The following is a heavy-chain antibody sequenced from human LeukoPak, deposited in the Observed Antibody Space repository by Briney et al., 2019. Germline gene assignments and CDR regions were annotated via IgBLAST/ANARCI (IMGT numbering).Heavy chain of an antibody. CDR2: IGPTGSDR. J-gene: IGHJ4*02. CDR1: GLTFSISG. CDR3: ATETNGRHYDY. V-gene: IGHV3-21*06. Sequence: GGSLRLSCTASGLTFSISGFNWVRQAPGKGLEWVASIGPTGSDRYHADSIKGRFTISRDNANNILYLQMNSLRAEDTAVYYCATETNGRHYDYWGQGTLLTVSS. D-gene: IGHD1-14*01.